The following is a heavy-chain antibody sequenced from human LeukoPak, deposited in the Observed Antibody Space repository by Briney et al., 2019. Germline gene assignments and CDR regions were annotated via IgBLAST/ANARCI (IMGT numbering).Heavy chain of an antibody. J-gene: IGHJ4*02. CDR2: ISGSGGST. CDR1: GFTFSTYA. CDR3: AKDPGATVTTDY. D-gene: IGHD4-17*01. Sequence: PGGSLRLSCAASGFTFSTYAMSWVRQAPGNGLEWVSAISGSGGSTYYADSVKGRFTISRDNSKNTLYLQMNSLRAEDTAVYYCAKDPGATVTTDYWGQGTLVTVSS. V-gene: IGHV3-23*01.